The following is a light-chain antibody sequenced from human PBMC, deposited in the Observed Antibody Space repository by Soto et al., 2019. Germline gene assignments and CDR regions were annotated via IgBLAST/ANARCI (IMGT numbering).Light chain of an antibody. V-gene: IGKV2-30*01. CDR2: KVS. Sequence: DIVMTQSPLSLPVTLGQPASISCRSSQSLVYRNGDTYLNWFQQRPGQSPRRLIYKVSNRDSGVPDRLSGSGSGTDFTLKISRVEAEDVGIYYCLQGTPWPYSFGQGTKLEIK. CDR3: LQGTPWPYS. CDR1: QSLVYRNGDTY. J-gene: IGKJ2*03.